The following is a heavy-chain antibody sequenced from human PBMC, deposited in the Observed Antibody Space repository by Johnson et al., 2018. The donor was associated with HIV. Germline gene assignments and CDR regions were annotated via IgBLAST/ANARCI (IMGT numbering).Heavy chain of an antibody. J-gene: IGHJ3*01. CDR3: AKDCGGDCYDAFDV. Sequence: EVQLVESGGGLIQPGGSLRLSCAASGFTVSSNYMSWVRQAPGKGLEWVSGISWNSGSVGYADSVKGRLTISRDNSKKSLYLQMNSLRAEDTAVYYWAKDCGGDCYDAFDVWGQGTMVTVSS. CDR1: GFTVSSNY. D-gene: IGHD2-21*02. V-gene: IGHV3-66*03. CDR2: SWNSGSV.